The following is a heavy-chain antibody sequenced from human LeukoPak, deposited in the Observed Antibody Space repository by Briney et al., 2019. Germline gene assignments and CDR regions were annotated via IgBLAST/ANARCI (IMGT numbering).Heavy chain of an antibody. D-gene: IGHD2-2*01. V-gene: IGHV2-5*02. CDR1: GFSLSTSGVG. CDR3: AHRLRASYTSWDVGIFDY. J-gene: IGHJ4*02. Sequence: SGPTLVNPTQTLTLTCTFSGFSLSTSGVGVGWIRQPPGKALKCLALIYWDDDKRYNPSLKSRLTITKDTSKNQVVLTMTNMDPEDTATYFCAHRLRASYTSWDVGIFDYWGQGTLVTVSS. CDR2: IYWDDDK.